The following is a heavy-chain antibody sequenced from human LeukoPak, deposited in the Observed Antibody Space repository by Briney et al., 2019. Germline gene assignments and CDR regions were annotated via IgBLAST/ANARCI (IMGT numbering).Heavy chain of an antibody. CDR3: AKECSSGWLVIRAYDAFDI. CDR1: GFTFGSYA. J-gene: IGHJ3*02. D-gene: IGHD6-19*01. CDR2: ISGSGGST. Sequence: QPGGSLRLSCAASGFTFGSYAMSWVRQAPGKGLEWVSAISGSGGSTYYADSVKGRFTISRDNSKNTLYLQMNSLRAEDTAVYYCAKECSSGWLVIRAYDAFDIWGQGTMVTVSS. V-gene: IGHV3-23*01.